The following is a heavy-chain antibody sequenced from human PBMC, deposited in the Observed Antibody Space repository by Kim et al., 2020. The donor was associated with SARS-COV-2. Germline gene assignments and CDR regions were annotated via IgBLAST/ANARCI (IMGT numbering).Heavy chain of an antibody. D-gene: IGHD3-9*01. CDR3: ARSGAGYDILTGYYNWYFDL. CDR2: IIPIFGTA. Sequence: SVKVSCKASGGTFSSYAISWVRQAPGQGLEWMGGIIPIFGTANYAQKFQGRVTITADESTSTAYMELSSLRSEDTAVYYCARSGAGYDILTGYYNWYFDLWGRGTLVTVSS. J-gene: IGHJ2*01. V-gene: IGHV1-69*13. CDR1: GGTFSSYA.